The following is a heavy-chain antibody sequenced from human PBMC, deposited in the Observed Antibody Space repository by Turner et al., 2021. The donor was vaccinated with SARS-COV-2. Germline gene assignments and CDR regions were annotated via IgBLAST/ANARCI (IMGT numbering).Heavy chain of an antibody. Sequence: EVQLVESGGGLIQPGASLRLSCAASGFTVSSNYMSWVRQAPGKGLEWVSVIYSGGSTYYADSVKGRFTISRDNSKNTLYLQMNSLRAEDTAVYYCARDGAWKPEGMDVWGQGTTVTVSS. CDR2: IYSGGST. CDR3: ARDGAWKPEGMDV. V-gene: IGHV3-53*01. D-gene: IGHD1-1*01. J-gene: IGHJ6*02. CDR1: GFTVSSNY.